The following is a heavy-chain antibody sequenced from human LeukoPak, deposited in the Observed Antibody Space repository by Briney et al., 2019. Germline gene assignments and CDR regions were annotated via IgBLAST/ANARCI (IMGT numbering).Heavy chain of an antibody. Sequence: GGSLRLSCAASGFTVSSNYMSWVRQAPGKGLEWVSVIYSGGSTYYADSVKGRFTISRDNSKNTLYLQMNSLRAEDTAVYYCAREAGSSSWYGKFDYWGQGTLVTVSS. CDR3: AREAGSSSWYGKFDY. CDR2: IYSGGST. J-gene: IGHJ4*02. CDR1: GFTVSSNY. D-gene: IGHD6-13*01. V-gene: IGHV3-66*01.